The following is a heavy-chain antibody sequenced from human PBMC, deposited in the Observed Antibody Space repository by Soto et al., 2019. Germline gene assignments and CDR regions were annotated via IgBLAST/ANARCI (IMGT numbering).Heavy chain of an antibody. CDR1: GFTFSNAW. CDR2: IKSKTDGGTT. CDR3: TTDPSPAMIVVVTPDPFDY. J-gene: IGHJ4*02. D-gene: IGHD3-22*01. V-gene: IGHV3-15*01. Sequence: PGGSLRLSCAASGFTFSNAWMSWVRQAPGKGLEWVGRIKSKTDGGTTDYAAPVKGRFTISRDDSKNTLYLQMNSLKTEDTAVYYCTTDPSPAMIVVVTPDPFDYWGQGTLVTV.